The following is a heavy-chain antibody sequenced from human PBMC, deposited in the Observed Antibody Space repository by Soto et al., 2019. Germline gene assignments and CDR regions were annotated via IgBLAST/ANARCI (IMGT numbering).Heavy chain of an antibody. Sequence: SETLSLTCIVSGGAINTENYYWGWIRQSPGQGLEWIGSIFHNGHANYNPSLKGRVTISQDMSKNQFFLTLTSLTAADTAVYYCATLPVPASRHIDFDYWGQGALVTVS. CDR1: GGAINTENYY. CDR2: IFHNGHA. D-gene: IGHD3-10*01. V-gene: IGHV4-39*01. CDR3: ATLPVPASRHIDFDY. J-gene: IGHJ4*02.